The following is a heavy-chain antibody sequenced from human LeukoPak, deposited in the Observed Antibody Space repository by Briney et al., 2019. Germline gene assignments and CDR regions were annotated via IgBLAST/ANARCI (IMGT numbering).Heavy chain of an antibody. CDR2: IYYGGYT. CDR1: GGSISSYY. CDR3: ARTTMVRGTYYMDV. J-gene: IGHJ6*03. Sequence: PSETLSLTCTVSGGSISSYYWSWIRQPPGKGLEWIGYIYYGGYTNYNPSLKSGVNISVEKSKKKLSLKLSSVTAADTAVYYCARTTMVRGTYYMDVWGKGTTVTISS. D-gene: IGHD3-10*01. V-gene: IGHV4-59*01.